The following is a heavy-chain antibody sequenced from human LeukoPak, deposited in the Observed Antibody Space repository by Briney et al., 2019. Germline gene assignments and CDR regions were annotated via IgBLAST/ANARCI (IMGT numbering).Heavy chain of an antibody. CDR2: ISSSSSYI. D-gene: IGHD4-17*01. V-gene: IGHV3-21*01. CDR1: GFTFSSYS. Sequence: GGSLRLSCAASGFTFSSYSMNWVRQAPGKGLEWVSSISSSSSYIYYADSVKGRFTIFRDNAKNSLYLQMNSLRAEDTAVYYCARDLATTRFHYWGQGTLVTVSS. J-gene: IGHJ4*02. CDR3: ARDLATTRFHY.